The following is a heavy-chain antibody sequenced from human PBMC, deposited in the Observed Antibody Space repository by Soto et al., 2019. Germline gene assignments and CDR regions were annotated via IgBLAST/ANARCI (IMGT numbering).Heavy chain of an antibody. CDR1: GGSIISASYS. CDR2: IYSSGST. J-gene: IGHJ5*02. V-gene: IGHV4-31*11. Sequence: QVQLQESGPRLVKPSQTLSLSCAVSGGSIISASYSWNWIRQSPGRGLEWIGHIYSSGSTYYNPSLKSRVSLSVDPSNNQFSLKLTSVTAADTAVYFCAREDAARIERWFDAWGQGILVTVSS. D-gene: IGHD6-6*01. CDR3: AREDAARIERWFDA.